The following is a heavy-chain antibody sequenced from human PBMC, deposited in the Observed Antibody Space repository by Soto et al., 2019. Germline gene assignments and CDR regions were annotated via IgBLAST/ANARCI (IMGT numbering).Heavy chain of an antibody. CDR3: AKGTPVNGDYALDY. D-gene: IGHD4-17*01. J-gene: IGHJ4*02. CDR1: GFTFSSFA. V-gene: IGHV3-30*18. Sequence: GSLRLSCAASGFTFSSFAMHWVRQAPGEGLEWVALIAYDGNNKYFADSVKGRFTISRDNSKDTVYLQMDSLRPEDTAVYYCAKGTPVNGDYALDYWGQGSLVTVSS. CDR2: IAYDGNNK.